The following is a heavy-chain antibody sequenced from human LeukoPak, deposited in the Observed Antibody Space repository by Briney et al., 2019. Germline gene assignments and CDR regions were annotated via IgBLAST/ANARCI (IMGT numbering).Heavy chain of an antibody. CDR2: ISSSSSTI. D-gene: IGHD3-22*01. CDR3: AREEGGYYDSSGFFDY. V-gene: IGHV3-48*02. Sequence: PGGSLRLSCAASGFTFSSYSMNWVRQAPGKGLQWVSYISSSSSTIYYADSLKGRFTISRDNAKNSLYLQMNTLRDEDTAVYYCAREEGGYYDSSGFFDYWGQGTLVTVSS. CDR1: GFTFSSYS. J-gene: IGHJ4*02.